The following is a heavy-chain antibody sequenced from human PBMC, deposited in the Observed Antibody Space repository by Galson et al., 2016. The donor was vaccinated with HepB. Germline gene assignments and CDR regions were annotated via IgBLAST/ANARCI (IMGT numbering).Heavy chain of an antibody. D-gene: IGHD2-21*02. Sequence: SLRLSCAASGFTFSDFWMSWVRQAPGKGLEWVANINQHGSEKYSVDSVKGRFTISRDNAKSSLYLQMNSLRVDDTAVYYCARDRGGDSLYWGQGALVTVSS. J-gene: IGHJ4*02. V-gene: IGHV3-7*04. CDR1: GFTFSDFW. CDR2: INQHGSEK. CDR3: ARDRGGDSLY.